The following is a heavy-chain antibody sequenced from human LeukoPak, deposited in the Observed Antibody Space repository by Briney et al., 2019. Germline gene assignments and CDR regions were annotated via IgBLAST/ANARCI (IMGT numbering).Heavy chain of an antibody. CDR3: ARDAGYYYDSSGYSITAEYFQH. V-gene: IGHV4-61*02. J-gene: IGHJ1*01. D-gene: IGHD3-22*01. Sequence: SETLSLTCTVSGGSISSGSYYWSWIRQPAGKGLEWIGRIYTSGSTNYNPSLKSRVTISVDTSKNQFSLKLSSVTAADAAVYYCARDAGYYYDSSGYSITAEYFQHWGQGTLVTVSS. CDR2: IYTSGST. CDR1: GGSISSGSYY.